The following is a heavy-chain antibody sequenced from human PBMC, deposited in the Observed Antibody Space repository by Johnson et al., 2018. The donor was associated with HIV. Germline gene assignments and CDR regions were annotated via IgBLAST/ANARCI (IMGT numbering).Heavy chain of an antibody. Sequence: QVQLVESGGGVVQPERSLRLSCAASEFSFSTYAMRWVRQAPGKGLEGVAVISDDGSNTDYADAVKGRFNISRDNSKNTLYLQMNSLRAEDTAVYYCVRGGYSGSYWGPGAFDIWGQGTMVTVSS. CDR1: EFSFSTYA. CDR2: ISDDGSNT. CDR3: VRGGYSGSYWGPGAFDI. J-gene: IGHJ3*02. V-gene: IGHV3-30-3*01. D-gene: IGHD1-26*01.